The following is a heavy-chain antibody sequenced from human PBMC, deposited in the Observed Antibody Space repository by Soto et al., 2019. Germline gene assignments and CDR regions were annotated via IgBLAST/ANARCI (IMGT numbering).Heavy chain of an antibody. CDR3: ASEGVAARPVTAGFDP. CDR2: INPSGGST. Sequence: ASVKVSCKASGYTFTSYYMHWVRQAPGQGLEWMGIINPSGGSTSYAQKFQGRVTMTRDTSTSTVYMELSSLRSEDTAVYYCASEGVAARPVTAGFDPWGQGTLVPVSS. CDR1: GYTFTSYY. D-gene: IGHD6-6*01. V-gene: IGHV1-46*01. J-gene: IGHJ5*02.